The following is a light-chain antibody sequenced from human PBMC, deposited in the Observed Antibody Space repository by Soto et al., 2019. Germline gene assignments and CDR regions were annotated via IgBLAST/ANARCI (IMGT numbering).Light chain of an antibody. J-gene: IGKJ4*01. CDR1: QSISSW. CDR3: QQYTSSPLT. Sequence: DIQMTQSPSTLSAFVGDRVTITCRANQSISSWLAWYQQKPGKAPNLLIYEASSLQSGVPSRFSGSGSGAEFTLTISSLQPDDFATYYCQQYTSSPLTFGGGTKVEIK. V-gene: IGKV1-5*01. CDR2: EAS.